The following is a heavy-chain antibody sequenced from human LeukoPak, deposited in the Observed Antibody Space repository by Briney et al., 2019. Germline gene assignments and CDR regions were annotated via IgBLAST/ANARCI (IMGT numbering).Heavy chain of an antibody. CDR2: ISYDGSNK. J-gene: IGHJ3*02. V-gene: IGHV3-30-3*01. CDR1: GFTFSSYA. D-gene: IGHD5-12*01. CDR3: ARENEGGSDAFDI. Sequence: PGRSLRLSCAASGFTFSSYATHWVRQAPGKGLEWVAVISYDGSNKYYADSVKGRFTISRDNSKNTLYLQMNSLRAEDTAVYYCARENEGGSDAFDIWGQGTMVTVSS.